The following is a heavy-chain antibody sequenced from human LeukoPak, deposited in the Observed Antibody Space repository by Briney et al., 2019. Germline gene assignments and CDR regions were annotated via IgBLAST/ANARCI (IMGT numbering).Heavy chain of an antibody. CDR2: IRSKAYGGTT. J-gene: IGHJ4*02. CDR1: GFTFRDAW. V-gene: IGHV3-49*02. D-gene: IGHD3-22*01. Sequence: PGESLRLSCAASGFTFRDAWMSWVRQAPGKGLEWVGFIRSKAYGGTTEYAASVKGRFTISRDDSKSIAYLQMNSLKTEDTAVYYCTRHDSSGYYLGYWGQGTLVTVSS. CDR3: TRHDSSGYYLGY.